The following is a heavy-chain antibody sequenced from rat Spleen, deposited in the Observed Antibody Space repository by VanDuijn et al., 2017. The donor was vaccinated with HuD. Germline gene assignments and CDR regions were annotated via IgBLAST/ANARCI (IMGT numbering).Heavy chain of an antibody. V-gene: IGHV5-17*01. D-gene: IGHD1-2*01. CDR1: GFTFSDYA. CDR2: IIYDGSST. CDR3: ARLYYSSYYYVMDA. J-gene: IGHJ4*01. Sequence: EVQLVESGGGLVQPGRSLKFSCAASGFTFSDYAMAWVRQAPKKGLEWVVTIIYDGSSTYYRDSVKGRFTISRDNAKSTLYLQMDSLRSEDTATYYCARLYYSSYYYVMDAWGQGASVTVSS.